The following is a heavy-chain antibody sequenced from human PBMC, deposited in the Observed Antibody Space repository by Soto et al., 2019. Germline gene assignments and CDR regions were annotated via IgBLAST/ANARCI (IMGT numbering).Heavy chain of an antibody. Sequence: GGSLRLSCAASGFTFSSYWMHWVRQAPGKGLVWVSRINSDGSSTSYADSVKGRFTISRDNAKNTLYLQMNSLRAEDTAVYYCAREDYDILTGYLANYYYYYGMDVWGQGTTVTVSS. J-gene: IGHJ6*02. CDR1: GFTFSSYW. D-gene: IGHD3-9*01. CDR3: AREDYDILTGYLANYYYYYGMDV. CDR2: INSDGSST. V-gene: IGHV3-74*01.